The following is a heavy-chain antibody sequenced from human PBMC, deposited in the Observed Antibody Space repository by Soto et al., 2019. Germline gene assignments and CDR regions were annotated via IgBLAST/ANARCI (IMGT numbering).Heavy chain of an antibody. CDR1: GFTFSSYS. CDR3: ARGQPPDYSNAFDY. Sequence: EVQLVESGGGLVKPGGSLRLSCAASGFTFSSYSMNWVRQAPGKGLEWVSSISSSSSYIYYADSVKGRFTISRDNTKNSRYLQMNSLRAEDTAVYYCARGQPPDYSNAFDYWGQGTLVTVSS. J-gene: IGHJ4*02. CDR2: ISSSSSYI. V-gene: IGHV3-21*01. D-gene: IGHD4-4*01.